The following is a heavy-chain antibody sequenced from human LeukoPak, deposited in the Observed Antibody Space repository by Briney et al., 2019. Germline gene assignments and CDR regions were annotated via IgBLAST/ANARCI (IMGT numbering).Heavy chain of an antibody. V-gene: IGHV3-30*18. D-gene: IGHD3-22*01. Sequence: PGRSLRLSCAASEFTFSTYGVHWVRQAPGKGLEWVAIIPYGGINKYYADSVKGRFTISRDDSKNTVHLQMNSLRADDTAVNYCAKDHSYDSSGYSYYFDYWGQGTLVTVSS. CDR1: EFTFSTYG. J-gene: IGHJ4*02. CDR3: AKDHSYDSSGYSYYFDY. CDR2: IPYGGINK.